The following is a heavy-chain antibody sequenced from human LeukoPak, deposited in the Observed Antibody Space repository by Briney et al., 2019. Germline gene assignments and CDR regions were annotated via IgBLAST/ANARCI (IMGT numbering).Heavy chain of an antibody. CDR1: GYTLTELS. J-gene: IGHJ4*02. V-gene: IGHV1-24*01. D-gene: IGHD3-10*01. CDR2: FDPEDGET. CDR3: ARGFRYSHMVGDY. Sequence: ASVKVSCKVSGYTLTELSMHWVRQAPGKGLEWMGGFDPEDGETSYAQKFQGRVTMTRDTSTSTVYMELSSLRSEDTAVYYCARGFRYSHMVGDYWGQGTLVTVSS.